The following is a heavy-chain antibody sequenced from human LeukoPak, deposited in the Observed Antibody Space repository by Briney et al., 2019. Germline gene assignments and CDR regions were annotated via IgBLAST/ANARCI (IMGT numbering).Heavy chain of an antibody. V-gene: IGHV3-21*01. CDR2: ISGSSSYI. J-gene: IGHJ4*02. CDR1: GFTFSNAW. D-gene: IGHD6-6*01. CDR3: ARADSNIAARRIGFDY. Sequence: GGSLRLSCAASGFTFSNAWMSWVRQAPGKGLEWVSSISGSSSYIYYADSLKGRFTISRDNAKNSLYLQINSLRAGDTALYYCARADSNIAARRIGFDYWGQGTLVTVSS.